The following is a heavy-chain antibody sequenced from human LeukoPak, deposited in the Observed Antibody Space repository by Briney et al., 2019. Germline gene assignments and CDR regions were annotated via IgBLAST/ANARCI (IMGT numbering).Heavy chain of an antibody. CDR2: INEDGTSA. CDR1: GFNVSSNY. Sequence: PGGSLRLSCAASGFNVSSNYMSWVRQAPGKGLEWVAHINEDGTSASHADSVKGRFTISRDNAKNTLYLQMNSLTVEDTAVYYCARVPTNSYGFGQWGQGSLVTVSS. J-gene: IGHJ4*02. CDR3: ARVPTNSYGFGQ. V-gene: IGHV3-74*01. D-gene: IGHD5-18*01.